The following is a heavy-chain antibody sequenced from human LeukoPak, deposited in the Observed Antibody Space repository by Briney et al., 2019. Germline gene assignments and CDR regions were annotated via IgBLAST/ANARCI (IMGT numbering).Heavy chain of an antibody. Sequence: SQTLSLICTLSGRPINSGDYCCSWIRQPPGKGLEWFGYIDYRGSTYYNPSLKSRLTISEDTSKNQFSLRLSSVTAADAAVYYCARGTTGSGSYYSRYDYWGQGTLVTVSS. V-gene: IGHV4-30-4*01. J-gene: IGHJ4*02. CDR3: ARGTTGSGSYYSRYDY. CDR1: GRPINSGDYC. CDR2: IDYRGST. D-gene: IGHD3-10*01.